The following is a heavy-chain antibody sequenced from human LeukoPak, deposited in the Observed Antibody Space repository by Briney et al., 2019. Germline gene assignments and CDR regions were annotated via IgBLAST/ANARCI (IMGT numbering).Heavy chain of an antibody. CDR1: GFTFSSYA. CDR3: AKDLSGEQWLVNAFDI. J-gene: IGHJ3*02. V-gene: IGHV3-23*01. CDR2: ISGSGGST. Sequence: GGSLRLSCAASGFTFSSYAMSWVRQAPGKGLEWVSAISGSGGSTYYADSVKGRFTISRDNSKNTLYLQMNSLRAEDTAVYYCAKDLSGEQWLVNAFDIWGQGTMVTVSS. D-gene: IGHD6-19*01.